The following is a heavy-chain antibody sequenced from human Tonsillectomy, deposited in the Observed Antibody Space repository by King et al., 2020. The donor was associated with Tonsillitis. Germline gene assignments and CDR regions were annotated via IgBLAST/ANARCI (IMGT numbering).Heavy chain of an antibody. CDR1: GDSVSSNSAA. Sequence: VQLQQSGPGLVKPSQTLSLTCAISGDSVSSNSAAWNWIRQSPSRGLEWLGRTYYRSKWYNNYAVSLKSRITINPDTSKNQFSLQLNSVTPEDTAVYYCAREYVGYGVYDWTNRYFDLWGRGTLVTVSS. J-gene: IGHJ2*01. V-gene: IGHV6-1*01. CDR3: AREYVGYGVYDWTNRYFDL. CDR2: TYYRSKWYN. D-gene: IGHD5/OR15-5a*01.